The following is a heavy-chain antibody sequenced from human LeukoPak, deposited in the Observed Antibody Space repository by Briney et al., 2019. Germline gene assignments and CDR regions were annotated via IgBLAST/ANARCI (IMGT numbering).Heavy chain of an antibody. CDR1: GGSISSGGYY. Sequence: PSETLSLTCTVSGGSISSGGYYWSWIRQPPGKGLEWIGYIYHSGSTYYNPSLKSRVTISVDRSKNQFSLKLSSVTAADTAVYYCARAGIVGATRAYRYWGQGTLVTVSS. D-gene: IGHD1-26*01. V-gene: IGHV4-30-2*01. J-gene: IGHJ4*02. CDR2: IYHSGST. CDR3: ARAGIVGATRAYRY.